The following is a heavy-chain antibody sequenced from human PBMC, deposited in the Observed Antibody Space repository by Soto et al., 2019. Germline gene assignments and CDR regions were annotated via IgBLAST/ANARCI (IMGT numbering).Heavy chain of an antibody. CDR3: ARDLGLRHCGDDRANDF. CDR1: GGTFSSYA. V-gene: IGHV1-69*01. CDR2: IIPIFGTA. D-gene: IGHD4-17*01. Sequence: QVQLVQSGAEVKKPGSSVKVSCKASGGTFSSYAISWVRQAPGQGLEWMGGIIPIFGTANYAQKFQGRVTITADESTSTAYMELSSLRSEDTAVYYCARDLGLRHCGDDRANDFWGQGTLVTVSS. J-gene: IGHJ4*02.